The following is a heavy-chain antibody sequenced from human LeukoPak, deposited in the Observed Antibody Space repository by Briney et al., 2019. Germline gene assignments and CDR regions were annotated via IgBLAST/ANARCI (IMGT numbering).Heavy chain of an antibody. CDR2: INPNSGGT. CDR3: ARDTYGGNWSLGY. V-gene: IGHV1-2*02. CDR1: GFTFITSA. Sequence: SVKVSCKASGFTFITSAVHWVRQAPGQGLEWMGWINPNSGGTNYAQKFQGRVSMTSDTSISTAYMELSRLTSDDTAVYYCARDTYGGNWSLGYWGQGTLVTVSS. D-gene: IGHD4-23*01. J-gene: IGHJ4*02.